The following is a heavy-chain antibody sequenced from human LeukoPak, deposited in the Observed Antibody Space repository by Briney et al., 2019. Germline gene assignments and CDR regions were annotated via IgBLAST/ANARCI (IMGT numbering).Heavy chain of an antibody. CDR1: GGSISSYY. V-gene: IGHV4-59*01. CDR2: IYYSGST. CDR3: ARVFSDYGYFDY. Sequence: SETLSLTCTVSGGSISSYYWSWIRQPPGKGLEWIGYIYYSGSTNYIPSLKSRVTISVDTSKNQFSLKLSSVTAADTAVYYCARVFSDYGYFDYWGQGTLVTVSS. D-gene: IGHD4-17*01. J-gene: IGHJ4*02.